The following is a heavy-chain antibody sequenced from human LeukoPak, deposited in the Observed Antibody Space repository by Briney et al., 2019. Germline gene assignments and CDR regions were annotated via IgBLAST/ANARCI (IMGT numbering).Heavy chain of an antibody. CDR1: GDSVSSSVSA. CDR2: TFYRSQWLY. CDR3: VREGGAFLLFDV. D-gene: IGHD1-26*01. V-gene: IGHV6-1*01. Sequence: QTLALPCAISGDSVSSSVSAWNWVTQSPSRGLEWLGRTFYRSQWLYDYAESVKSRITINPDTSTNQFSLHLSSVTPEDTAVYYCVREGGAFLLFDVWSQGTLVTVP. J-gene: IGHJ4*02.